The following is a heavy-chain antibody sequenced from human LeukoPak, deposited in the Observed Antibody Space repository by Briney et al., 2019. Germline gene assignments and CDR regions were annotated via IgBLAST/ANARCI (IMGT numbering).Heavy chain of an antibody. V-gene: IGHV3-11*01. CDR2: MSSSGETI. J-gene: IGHJ4*02. D-gene: IGHD2-15*01. Sequence: KPGGSLRLSCAASGFTFSDYYMNWIRQAPGKGLEWISYMSSSGETIYYADSVMGRFTISRDNAKNSLYLQMNSLRAEDTAVYYCARSNLGQGWWELVAPDYWGQGTLVTVSS. CDR3: ARSNLGQGWWELVAPDY. CDR1: GFTFSDYY.